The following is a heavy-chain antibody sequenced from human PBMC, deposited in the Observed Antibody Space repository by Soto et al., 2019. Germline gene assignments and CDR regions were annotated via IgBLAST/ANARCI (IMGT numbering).Heavy chain of an antibody. Sequence: QVQLQESGPGLVKPSETLSLTCTVSGGSISSYYWSWIRQPPGKGLEWIGYIYYSGSTNYNPSLKSRVTISVDTSKNQFSLNLSSVPAADTAVYYCARHQRLTGKPEYWGQGTLVTVSS. V-gene: IGHV4-59*08. CDR3: ARHQRLTGKPEY. D-gene: IGHD7-27*01. J-gene: IGHJ4*02. CDR2: IYYSGST. CDR1: GGSISSYY.